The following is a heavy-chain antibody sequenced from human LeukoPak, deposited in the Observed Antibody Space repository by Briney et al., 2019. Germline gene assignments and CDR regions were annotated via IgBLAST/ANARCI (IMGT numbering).Heavy chain of an antibody. J-gene: IGHJ4*02. CDR2: IKQDGSEK. Sequence: GGSLRLSCAASGFTFSSYWMSWVRQAPGKGLEWVANIKQDGSEKYYVDSVKGRFTIPRDNAKNSLYLQMNGLRAEDTAVYYCASRRLRLGELSLYFDYWGQGTLVTVSS. V-gene: IGHV3-7*01. D-gene: IGHD3-16*02. CDR3: ASRRLRLGELSLYFDY. CDR1: GFTFSSYW.